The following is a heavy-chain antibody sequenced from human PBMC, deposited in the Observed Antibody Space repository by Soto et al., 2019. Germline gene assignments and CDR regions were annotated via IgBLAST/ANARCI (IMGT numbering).Heavy chain of an antibody. V-gene: IGHV3-48*02. CDR2: ISSDSGTI. CDR3: ARGRLWSFDF. J-gene: IGHJ4*02. D-gene: IGHD3-10*01. CDR1: GFSFRIYS. Sequence: GVLRLSCVVSGFSFRIYSMNWVRQAPGKGLEWISYISSDSGTIYYADSLKGRFTISRDNGKNSLYLQMNSLTDEDTAVYYCARGRLWSFDFWGQGTLVTVSS.